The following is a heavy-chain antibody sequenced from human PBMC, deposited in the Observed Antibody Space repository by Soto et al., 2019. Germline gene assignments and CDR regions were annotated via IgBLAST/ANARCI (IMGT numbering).Heavy chain of an antibody. D-gene: IGHD6-19*01. V-gene: IGHV4-4*07. Sequence: QVQLQESGPGLVEPSETLSLTCTVSGASISSYFWTWIRQPAGKGLDWIGRISTSGTTNYNPSLKSRVTMSVDTSKNHFSLNLSSVTAADTAVYYCAREAGPDRWFDPWGQGTLVTVS. CDR1: GASISSYF. CDR3: AREAGPDRWFDP. J-gene: IGHJ5*02. CDR2: ISTSGTT.